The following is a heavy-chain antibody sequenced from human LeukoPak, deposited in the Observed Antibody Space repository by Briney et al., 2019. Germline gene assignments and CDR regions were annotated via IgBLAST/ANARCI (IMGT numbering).Heavy chain of an antibody. J-gene: IGHJ4*02. Sequence: PSETLSLTCPVSGDSVNTRRYYWGWIRQPPGKGLEWIGSIYRSGSTYYEPSLRSRVTISIDTSRNQFSLNLTSVTAADTAVYFCARRDIVKGGFDYWGQGTLVTVSS. CDR2: IYRSGST. CDR3: ARRDIVKGGFDY. V-gene: IGHV4-39*01. CDR1: GDSVNTRRYY. D-gene: IGHD3-16*02.